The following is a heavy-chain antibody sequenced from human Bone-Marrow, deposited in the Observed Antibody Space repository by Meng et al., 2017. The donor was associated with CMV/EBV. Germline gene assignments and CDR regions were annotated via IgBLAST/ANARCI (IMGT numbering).Heavy chain of an antibody. Sequence: SGSASGFTFGSYAMSGVRQAQGKGREWVSDISGSGGRKYDAESVKGRFTISRDNSKNTLYLKMNSMRAEDTAVYYCAKVTLGYYFDYWGQGTLVTVSS. CDR3: AKVTLGYYFDY. V-gene: IGHV3-23*01. CDR2: ISGSGGRK. CDR1: GFTFGSYA. J-gene: IGHJ4*02.